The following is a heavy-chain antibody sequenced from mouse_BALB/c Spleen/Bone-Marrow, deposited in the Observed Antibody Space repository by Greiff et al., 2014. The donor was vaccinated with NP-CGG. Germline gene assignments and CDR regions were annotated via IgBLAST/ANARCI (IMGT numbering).Heavy chain of an antibody. Sequence: LQESGPELEKPGASVKISCKASGYSFTGYNMNWVKQSNGKSLEWIGNIDPFYGGTNYNQKFKGRATLTVDKSSSTAYMQLNSLTYECTAVYYCARYVNYFDYWGQGTSLTVSS. CDR3: ARYVNYFDY. CDR1: GYSFTGYN. CDR2: IDPFYGGT. V-gene: IGHV1-39*01. J-gene: IGHJ2*02.